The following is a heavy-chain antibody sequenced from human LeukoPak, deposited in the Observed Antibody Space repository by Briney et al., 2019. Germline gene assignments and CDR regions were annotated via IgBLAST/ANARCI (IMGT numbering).Heavy chain of an antibody. CDR1: GFTFSSYA. V-gene: IGHV3-23*01. CDR2: ISGSGSST. CDR3: AKGLQWELPFDY. D-gene: IGHD1-26*01. Sequence: GGSLRLSCSASGFTFSSYAMSWFRQAPGKGLEWLSSISGSGSSTYYADSVKGRFTISRDNSKNTLYVQMNSLRAEDTAVYSCAKGLQWELPFDYWGQGTLVTVSS. J-gene: IGHJ4*02.